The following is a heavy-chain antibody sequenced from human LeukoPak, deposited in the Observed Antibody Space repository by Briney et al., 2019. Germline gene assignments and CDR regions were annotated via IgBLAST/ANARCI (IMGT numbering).Heavy chain of an antibody. D-gene: IGHD1-7*01. CDR1: GFTFSTYN. CDR3: ARAPGGDWNSYYFDY. Sequence: GESLRLSCAASGFTFSTYNMNWVRQAPGKGLEWVSSITSSSSYIYYADSVKGRFTISRDNAKNSLYLQMNSLRAEDTAVYYCARAPGGDWNSYYFDYWGQGTLVTVSS. J-gene: IGHJ4*02. CDR2: ITSSSSYI. V-gene: IGHV3-21*01.